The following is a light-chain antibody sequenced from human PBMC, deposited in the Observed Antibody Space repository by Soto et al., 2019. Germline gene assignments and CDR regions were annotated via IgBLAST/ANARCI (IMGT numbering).Light chain of an antibody. CDR3: QQRYSTSSIT. CDR2: AAS. Sequence: DIQMTQSPASLSSFILDIVTITCRASQSISSYLNWYQQQPGKAPKLLIYAASSLQSGVPSRFSGSGSGTDFTLTISSLQPEDFATYYCQQRYSTSSITFGQGTRLEIK. CDR1: QSISSY. V-gene: IGKV1-39*01. J-gene: IGKJ5*01.